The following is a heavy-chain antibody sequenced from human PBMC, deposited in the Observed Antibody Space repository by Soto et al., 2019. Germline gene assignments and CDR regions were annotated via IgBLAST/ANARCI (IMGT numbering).Heavy chain of an antibody. D-gene: IGHD6-13*01. J-gene: IGHJ4*02. Sequence: QVPLVQSGAEEKKTGASVKVSCKASGYTFTSYDINWVRQATGQGLEWMGWMNANSGSAGYAQNFQGRVTLTRDTSMSTAYMELSGLRSEDTAMYYCARGGPAAGFDYWGQGTLVTVSS. CDR1: GYTFTSYD. V-gene: IGHV1-8*01. CDR3: ARGGPAAGFDY. CDR2: MNANSGSA.